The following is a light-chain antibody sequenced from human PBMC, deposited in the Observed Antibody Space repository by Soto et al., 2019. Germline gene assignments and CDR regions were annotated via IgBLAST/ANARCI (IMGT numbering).Light chain of an antibody. Sequence: DIQMTQSPSSLSASVGDRVTITCRASQDISNSLAWYQQKPGKVPKVLIYATSILQSGVPARFSGSGSGTDFTLTISSLQPEDVATYYCQHYNSAPLTFRGGTKVEI. V-gene: IGKV1-27*01. J-gene: IGKJ4*01. CDR2: ATS. CDR1: QDISNS. CDR3: QHYNSAPLT.